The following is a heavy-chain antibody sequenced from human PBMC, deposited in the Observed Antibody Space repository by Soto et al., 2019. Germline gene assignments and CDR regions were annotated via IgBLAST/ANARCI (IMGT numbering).Heavy chain of an antibody. CDR1: GYSFTSYW. V-gene: IGHV5-10-1*01. CDR2: IDPSDSYT. J-gene: IGHJ6*02. CDR3: ARRVVVAATHYYYYYGMDV. D-gene: IGHD2-15*01. Sequence: GESLKISCKGSGYSFTSYWISWVRQMPGKGLEWMGRIDPSDSYTNNSPSFQGHVTISADKSISTAYLQWSSLKASDTAMYYCARRVVVAATHYYYYYGMDVWGQGTTVTVSS.